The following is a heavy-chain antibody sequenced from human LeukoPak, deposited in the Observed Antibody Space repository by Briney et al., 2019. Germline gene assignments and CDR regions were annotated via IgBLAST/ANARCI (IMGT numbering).Heavy chain of an antibody. Sequence: PSETLSLTCTVSGYSISSGYYWGWIRQPPGKGLEWIGSIYYTGSTYYNPSLKSRVTISVDTSKNQFSLKLSSVTATDTAVYYCARGTVSMYYMDVWGKGTTVTISS. D-gene: IGHD5/OR15-5a*01. V-gene: IGHV4-38-2*02. CDR1: GYSISSGYY. CDR3: ARGTVSMYYMDV. CDR2: IYYTGST. J-gene: IGHJ6*03.